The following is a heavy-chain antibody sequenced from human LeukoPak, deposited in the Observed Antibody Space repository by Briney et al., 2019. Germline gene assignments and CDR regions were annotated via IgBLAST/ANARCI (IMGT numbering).Heavy chain of an antibody. J-gene: IGHJ5*02. V-gene: IGHV3-30*02. CDR1: GFTFSSYG. D-gene: IGHD6-13*01. CDR2: IRYDGSNK. CDR3: AKDRVAAAGIYNWFDP. Sequence: RGSLGLSCAASGFTFSSYGMHWVRQAPGKGLEWVAFIRYDGSNKYYADSVKGRFTISRDNSKNTLYLQMNSLRAEDTAVYYCAKDRVAAAGIYNWFDPWGQGTLVTVSS.